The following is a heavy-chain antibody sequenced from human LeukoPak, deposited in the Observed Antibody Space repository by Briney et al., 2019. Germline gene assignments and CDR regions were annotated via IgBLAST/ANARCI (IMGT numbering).Heavy chain of an antibody. CDR1: GYTFTSYG. CDR2: IIPIFGTA. CDR3: ASASSWGNWFDP. J-gene: IGHJ5*02. D-gene: IGHD6-13*01. Sequence: VASVKVSCKASGYTFTSYGISWVRQAPGQGLEWMGGIIPIFGTANYAQKFQGRVTITADESTSTAYMELSSLRSEDTAVYYCASASSWGNWFDPWGQGTLVTVSS. V-gene: IGHV1-69*13.